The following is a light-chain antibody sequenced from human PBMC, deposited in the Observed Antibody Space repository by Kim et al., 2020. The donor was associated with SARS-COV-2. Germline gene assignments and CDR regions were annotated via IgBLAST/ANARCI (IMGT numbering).Light chain of an antibody. CDR1: QAIGTY. Sequence: DIQMTQSPSTLSASVGDRLTITCRASQAIGTYLAWYQQKPGKAPKLLIFDASNFDSGVSSRFSGSGDGTEFTLTISNLQPDDFATYYCQQYDTYSPFTFGPGTKLEI. CDR2: DAS. J-gene: IGKJ2*01. V-gene: IGKV1-5*01. CDR3: QQYDTYSPFT.